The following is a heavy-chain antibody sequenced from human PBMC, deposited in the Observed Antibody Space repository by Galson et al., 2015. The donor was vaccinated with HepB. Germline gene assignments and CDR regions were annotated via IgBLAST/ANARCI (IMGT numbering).Heavy chain of an antibody. V-gene: IGHV3-7*04. CDR3: ARVPTSGYYADY. Sequence: SLRLSCAASGFTFSSYWMSWVRQAPGKGLEWVANIKQDGREKYYVDSVKGRFTISRDNAKNSLYLQMNSLRAKDTAVYYCARVPTSGYYADYWGQGTLVTVSS. CDR2: IKQDGREK. D-gene: IGHD3-3*01. J-gene: IGHJ4*02. CDR1: GFTFSSYW.